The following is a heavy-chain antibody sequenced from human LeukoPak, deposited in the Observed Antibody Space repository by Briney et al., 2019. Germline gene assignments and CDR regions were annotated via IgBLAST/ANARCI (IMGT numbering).Heavy chain of an antibody. V-gene: IGHV3-33*01. CDR3: ARGSGTPPGRGLDY. CDR2: IWYDGSNK. CDR1: GFTFSSYG. D-gene: IGHD3-10*01. J-gene: IGHJ4*02. Sequence: GGSLRLSCAASGFTFSSYGMHWVRQAPGKGLEWVAVIWYDGSNKYYADSVKGRFTISRDNSKNTLYLQMNSLRAEDTSVYYCARGSGTPPGRGLDYWGQGTLVTVSS.